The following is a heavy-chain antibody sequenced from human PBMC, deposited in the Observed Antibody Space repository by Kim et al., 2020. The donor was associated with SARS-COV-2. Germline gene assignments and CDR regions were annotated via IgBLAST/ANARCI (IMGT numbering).Heavy chain of an antibody. D-gene: IGHD3-16*02. CDR1: GGSFSGYF. J-gene: IGHJ6*02. CDR3: ARDKVEDYAWGSYRYYGMDV. Sequence: SETLSLTCVVYGGSFSGYFWNWIRQPPGKGLEWMGEIHHSGNTNYSPSLKSRLAISLDKSKNQFSLKLSSVTAADTAVYYCARDKVEDYAWGSYRYYGMDVWGQGTTVTVSS. V-gene: IGHV4-34*01. CDR2: IHHSGNT.